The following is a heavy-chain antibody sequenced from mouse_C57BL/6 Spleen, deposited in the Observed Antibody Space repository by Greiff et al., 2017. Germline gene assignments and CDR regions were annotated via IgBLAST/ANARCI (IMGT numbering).Heavy chain of an antibody. D-gene: IGHD1-1*01. Sequence: EVQLQQSGPELVKPGASVKISCKASGYTFTDYYMNWVKQSHGKSLEWIGDINPNNGGTSYNQKFKGKATLTVDKSTSTAYMELRSRTSEDSSVYYCERCPDYYGSSDYWYFDVWGTGTTVTVSS. J-gene: IGHJ1*03. CDR3: ERCPDYYGSSDYWYFDV. CDR1: GYTFTDYY. CDR2: INPNNGGT. V-gene: IGHV1-26*01.